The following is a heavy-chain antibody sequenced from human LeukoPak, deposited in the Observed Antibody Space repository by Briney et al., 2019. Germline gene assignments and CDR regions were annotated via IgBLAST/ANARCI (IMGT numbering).Heavy chain of an antibody. CDR3: TTRYSYGPWY. CDR1: GFTFSSYW. V-gene: IGHV3-74*01. CDR2: INSDGSST. Sequence: PGGSLRLSCAASGFTFSSYWMHWVRQAPGKGLVWVSRINSDGSSTSYADSVKGRFTISRDNAKNTLYLQMNSLKTEDTAVYYCTTRYSYGPWYWGQGTLVTVSS. D-gene: IGHD5-18*01. J-gene: IGHJ4*02.